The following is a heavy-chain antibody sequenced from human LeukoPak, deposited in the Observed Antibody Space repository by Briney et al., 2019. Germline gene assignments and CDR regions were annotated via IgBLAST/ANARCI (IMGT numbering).Heavy chain of an antibody. J-gene: IGHJ4*02. CDR3: ARFAGNPTHFDY. D-gene: IGHD6-13*01. CDR1: GFTFSSYS. V-gene: IGHV3-21*01. CDR2: ISSSSSHI. Sequence: GGSLRLSYAASGFTFSSYSMNWVRQAPGKGLEWVSSISSSSSHIYYADSVKGRFTISRDNAKNSLYLQMNSLRAEDTAVYYCARFAGNPTHFDYWGQGTLVTVSS.